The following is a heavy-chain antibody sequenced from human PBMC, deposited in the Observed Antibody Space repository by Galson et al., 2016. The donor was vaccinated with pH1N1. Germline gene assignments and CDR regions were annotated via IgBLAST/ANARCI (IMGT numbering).Heavy chain of an antibody. D-gene: IGHD6-13*01. CDR1: GYPFTNYW. CDR2: IYPGDSDA. J-gene: IGHJ4*02. Sequence: SGAEVKQPGESLKISCRASGYPFTNYWIGWVRQVPGKGLEWMAIIYPGDSDARYSPSFQGRVTISADKSISTAYLHWSSLKASDTAIYYCARPQSLATPAFFFDSWGRGTLVTVS. V-gene: IGHV5-51*03. CDR3: ARPQSLATPAFFFDS.